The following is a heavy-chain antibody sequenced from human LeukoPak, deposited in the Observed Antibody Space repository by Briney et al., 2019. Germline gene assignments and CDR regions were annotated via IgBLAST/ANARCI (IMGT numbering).Heavy chain of an antibody. J-gene: IGHJ4*02. CDR2: IRYDGSNK. V-gene: IGHV3-30*02. CDR1: GFTFSNYG. D-gene: IGHD6-19*01. Sequence: GGSLRLSCAASGFTFSNYGMHWVRQAPGKGLEWVAFIRYDGSNKYYTDSVKGRFTISRDNSKNTLYLQMNSLRAEDTAVYYCAKAGSGWYLDENDYWGQGTLVTVSS. CDR3: AKAGSGWYLDENDY.